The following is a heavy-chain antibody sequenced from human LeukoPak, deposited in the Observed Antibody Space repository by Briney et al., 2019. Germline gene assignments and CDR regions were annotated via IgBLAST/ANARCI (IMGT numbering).Heavy chain of an antibody. CDR1: GFTFSAYA. CDR3: ARDRARDTSLNYYYYGVDV. V-gene: IGHV3-48*04. CDR2: ITTGGSSI. J-gene: IGHJ6*02. Sequence: GGSLRLSCAASGFTFSAYAMTWVRQAAGKGLECVSHITTGGSSIFYADSVKGRFTISRDNAKNSLYLQMNSLRAEDTAVYYCARDRARDTSLNYYYYGVDVWGQGTTVTVSS. D-gene: IGHD5-18*01.